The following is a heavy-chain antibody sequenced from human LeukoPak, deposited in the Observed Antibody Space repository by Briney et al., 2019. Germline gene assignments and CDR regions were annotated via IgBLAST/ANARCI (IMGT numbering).Heavy chain of an antibody. J-gene: IGHJ3*02. D-gene: IGHD2-2*01. CDR2: ISGSGGST. V-gene: IGHV3-23*01. Sequence: GGSLRLSCAASGFTFSSYAMSWVRQAPGKGLEWVSAISGSGGSTYYADSVKGRFTISRDNSKNTLYLQMNSLRAEDTAVYYCAKHIVVVPAAPDASDIWGQGTMVTVSS. CDR1: GFTFSSYA. CDR3: AKHIVVVPAAPDASDI.